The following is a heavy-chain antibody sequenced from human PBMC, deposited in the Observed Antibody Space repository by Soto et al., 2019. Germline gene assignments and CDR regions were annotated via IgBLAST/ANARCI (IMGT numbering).Heavy chain of an antibody. J-gene: IGHJ4*02. CDR3: AKDRGVALRYFVWLLYFDY. V-gene: IGHV3-23*01. D-gene: IGHD3-9*01. CDR1: GFTFSSYA. CDR2: ISGSGGST. Sequence: EVQLLESGGGLVQPGGSLRLSCAASGFTFSSYAMSWVRQAPGKGLEWVSAISGSGGSTYYADSVKGRFTISRDNSKNSRYLEMNSLRAEDTAVYYCAKDRGVALRYFVWLLYFDYWGQGTLVTVSS.